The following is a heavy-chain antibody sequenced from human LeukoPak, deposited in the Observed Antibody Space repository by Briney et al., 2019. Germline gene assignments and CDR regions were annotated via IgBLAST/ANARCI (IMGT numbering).Heavy chain of an antibody. CDR3: ARGHSSSEYNYYYYYMDV. D-gene: IGHD6-6*01. J-gene: IGHJ6*03. CDR1: GYTFTSYD. V-gene: IGHV1-8*03. Sequence: GASVKVSCKASGYTFTSYDINWVRQATGQGLEWMGWMNPNSGNTGYAQKFQGRVTITRNTSISTAYMELSSLRFEDTAVYYCARGHSSSEYNYYYYYMDVWGKGTTVTVSS. CDR2: MNPNSGNT.